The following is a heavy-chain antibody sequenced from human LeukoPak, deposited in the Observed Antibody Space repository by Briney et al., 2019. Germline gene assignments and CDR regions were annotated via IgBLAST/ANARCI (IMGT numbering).Heavy chain of an antibody. CDR2: IYDGRRP. J-gene: IGHJ6*02. V-gene: IGHV3-53*04. Sequence: GGSLRLSCAASGFTVSSNYMSWVRQAPGKGLEWVSLIYDGRRPYYADAVKDRFTISRHNSKHTLHLQMNSLRVEDTAVYYCATAGSTELLWDYAMDVWGQGTTVTVSS. CDR3: ATAGSTELLWDYAMDV. CDR1: GFTVSSNY. D-gene: IGHD3-10*01.